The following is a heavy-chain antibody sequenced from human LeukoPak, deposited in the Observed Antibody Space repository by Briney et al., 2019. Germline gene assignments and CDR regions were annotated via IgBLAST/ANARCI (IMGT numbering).Heavy chain of an antibody. V-gene: IGHV3-23*01. Sequence: GGSLRLSCAASGFTFSSYGMSWVRQAPGKGLEWVSGINDSGDSTYNADSVKGRFTISRDNSKKMLYLQMNSLRAEDTAVYYCARSSRYYDSSGYYYIGGSDYWGQGTLVAVSS. CDR2: INDSGDST. J-gene: IGHJ4*02. CDR1: GFTFSSYG. D-gene: IGHD3-22*01. CDR3: ARSSRYYDSSGYYYIGGSDY.